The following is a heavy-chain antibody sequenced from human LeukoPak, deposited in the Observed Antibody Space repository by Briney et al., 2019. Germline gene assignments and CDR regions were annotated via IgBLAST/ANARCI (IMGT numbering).Heavy chain of an antibody. CDR2: IWYDGSNK. CDR3: ARELDYYYGMDV. J-gene: IGHJ6*02. Sequence: GGSLRLSCAASGFTFSSYGMHWVRQAPGKGLEWVAVIWYDGSNKYYADSVKGRFTISRDNSKNTLYLQMNSLRAEDTAVNYCARELDYYYGMDVWGQGTTVTVSS. V-gene: IGHV3-33*01. CDR1: GFTFSSYG. D-gene: IGHD1-1*01.